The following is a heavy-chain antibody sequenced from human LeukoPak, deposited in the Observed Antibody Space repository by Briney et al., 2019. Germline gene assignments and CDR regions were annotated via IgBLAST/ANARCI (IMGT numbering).Heavy chain of an antibody. CDR2: IYHSGST. D-gene: IGHD6-13*01. CDR1: GDSISSYY. Sequence: SETLSLTCTVSGDSISSYYWSWIRQPPGKGLEWIGYIYHSGSTNYNPSLKSRVTISADTSKDQFSLKLASVTAADTAVHYCATGYSSTWYYFDYWGQGTLVTVSS. V-gene: IGHV4-59*01. CDR3: ATGYSSTWYYFDY. J-gene: IGHJ4*02.